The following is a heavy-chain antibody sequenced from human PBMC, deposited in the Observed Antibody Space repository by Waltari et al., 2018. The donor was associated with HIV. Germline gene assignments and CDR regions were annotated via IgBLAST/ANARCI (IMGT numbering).Heavy chain of an antibody. J-gene: IGHJ3*02. CDR2: ISSSGSTI. D-gene: IGHD2-8*01. V-gene: IGHV3-48*03. CDR3: ASGSDRYAAGAFDI. Sequence: NWVRQAPGKGLEWVSYISSSGSTIYYADSVKGRFTISRDNAKNSLYLQMNSLRAEDTAVYYCASGSDRYAAGAFDIWGQGTMVTVSS.